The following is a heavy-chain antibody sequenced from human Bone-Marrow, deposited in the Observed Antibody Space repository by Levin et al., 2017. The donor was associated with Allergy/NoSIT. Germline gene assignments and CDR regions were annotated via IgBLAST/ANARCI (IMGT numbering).Heavy chain of an antibody. V-gene: IGHV3-23*01. CDR1: GFSFGSYV. CDR3: ATDQRYGMAL. J-gene: IGHJ6*02. Sequence: SCAASGFSFGSYVMAWFRQAPGKGLEWVSTIGGGPDNIHYADSVKGRFTISRDNSRSMLYLQMNILRAEDTAVYYCATDQRYGMALWGQGTTVTVSS. CDR2: IGGGPDNI. D-gene: IGHD1-1*01.